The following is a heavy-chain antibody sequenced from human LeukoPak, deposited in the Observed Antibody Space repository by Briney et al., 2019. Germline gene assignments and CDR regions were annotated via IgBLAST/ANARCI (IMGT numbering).Heavy chain of an antibody. CDR3: ARDLGYSYGDP. V-gene: IGHV4-38-2*02. CDR1: GYSISSGYY. CDR2: IYYSGST. D-gene: IGHD5-18*01. Sequence: PSETLSLTCAVSGYSISSGYYWGWIRQPPGKGLEWIGYIYYSGSTFHYNPSLKSRVSISMDTSKNQFSLRLSSVTAADTAVYYCARDLGYSYGDPWGQGTLVTVSS. J-gene: IGHJ5*02.